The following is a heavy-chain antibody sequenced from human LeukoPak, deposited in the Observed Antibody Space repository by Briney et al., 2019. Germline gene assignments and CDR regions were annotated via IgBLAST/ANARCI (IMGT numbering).Heavy chain of an antibody. V-gene: IGHV4-34*01. CDR3: ARGVRLWSSGWYYFDY. CDR1: GGSFSGYY. Sequence: SETLSLTCAVYGGSFSGYYWSWIRQPPGKGLEWIGEINHSGSTNYNPSLKSRVTISVDTSKNQFSLKLSSVTAADTAVYYCARGVRLWSSGWYYFDYWGQGTLVTVSS. J-gene: IGHJ4*02. D-gene: IGHD6-19*01. CDR2: INHSGST.